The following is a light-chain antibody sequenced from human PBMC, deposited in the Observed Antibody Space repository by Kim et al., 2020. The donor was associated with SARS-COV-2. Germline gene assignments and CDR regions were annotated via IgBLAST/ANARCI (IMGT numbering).Light chain of an antibody. J-gene: IGKJ4*01. CDR2: AAS. Sequence: ASVGYRVTITVRASQDISHYLAWFQQQPGKAPKSLIHAASVLQSGVPSKFSGSGSGTDFTLTISSLQPEDFATYYCQQYYSYPQTFGGGTRVDIK. V-gene: IGKV1-16*02. CDR3: QQYYSYPQT. CDR1: QDISHY.